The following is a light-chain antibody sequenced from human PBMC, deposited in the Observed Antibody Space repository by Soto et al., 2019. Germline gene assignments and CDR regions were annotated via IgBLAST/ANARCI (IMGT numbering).Light chain of an antibody. CDR3: QQYNGYSWT. CDR2: KAS. V-gene: IGKV1-5*03. CDR1: QTISSW. Sequence: DIQMTQSPSTLSASVGDRVTITCRASQTISSWLAWYQQKPGTAPKLLIYKASILESGVPSRFSGSGSGTEFTLTISSLQTDDFGTYYCQQYNGYSWTFGQGTKVDIK. J-gene: IGKJ1*01.